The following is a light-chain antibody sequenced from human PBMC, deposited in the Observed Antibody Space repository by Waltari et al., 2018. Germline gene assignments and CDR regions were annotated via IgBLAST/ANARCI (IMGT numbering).Light chain of an antibody. Sequence: QSALTQPASXSGSPGQSITISCTGTSSDVGGYNYVSWYQQHPGKAPKLMIYEVSNRPSGVSNRXSGSKSGXXASLTISGLQAEDEADYXCSSYTSXXXLVFGTGXKVTVL. CDR2: EVS. CDR1: SSDVGGYNY. V-gene: IGLV2-14*01. J-gene: IGLJ1*01. CDR3: SSYTSXXXLV.